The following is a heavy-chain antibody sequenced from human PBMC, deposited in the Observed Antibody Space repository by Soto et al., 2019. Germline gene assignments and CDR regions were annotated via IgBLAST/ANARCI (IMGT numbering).Heavy chain of an antibody. V-gene: IGHV3-33*01. CDR1: GFTFNSYG. Sequence: QVRLVESGGGVVQPGRSLRLSCAASGFTFNSYGMHWVRQAPGKGLEWVAVIWSDGSNKYNADSVKGRFTISRDNSKNTLYLQMNSLRVEDTALYYCARGPPDDDRGHYAFDIWGQGTMVTVSS. CDR3: ARGPPDDDRGHYAFDI. CDR2: IWSDGSNK. D-gene: IGHD3-9*01. J-gene: IGHJ3*02.